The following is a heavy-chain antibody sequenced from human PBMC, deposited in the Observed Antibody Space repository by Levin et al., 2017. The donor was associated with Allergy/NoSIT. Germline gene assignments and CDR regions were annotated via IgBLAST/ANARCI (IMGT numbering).Heavy chain of an antibody. CDR3: ASLVGARANFDY. D-gene: IGHD1-26*01. J-gene: IGHJ4*02. CDR1: GFTFSSYE. Sequence: GGSLRLSCAASGFTFSSYEMNWVRQAPGKGLEWVSYISSSGSTIYYADSVKGRFTISRDNAKNSLYLQMNSLRAEDTAVYYCASLVGARANFDYWGQGTLVTVSS. V-gene: IGHV3-48*03. CDR2: ISSSGSTI.